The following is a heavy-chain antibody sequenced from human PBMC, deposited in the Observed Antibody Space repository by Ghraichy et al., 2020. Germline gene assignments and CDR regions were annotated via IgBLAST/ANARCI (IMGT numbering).Heavy chain of an antibody. V-gene: IGHV1-69*13. D-gene: IGHD4-23*01. J-gene: IGHJ5*02. CDR2: IIPIFGTT. CDR3: AGSPVGTNWFDP. Sequence: SVKVSCKASGGTFSSYAISWVRQAPGQGLEWMGGIIPIFGTTNYAQKFQGRVTITADESTSSAYMEVRRLRSDDTAVYYCAGSPVGTNWFDPWGQGTLVTVSS. CDR1: GGTFSSYA.